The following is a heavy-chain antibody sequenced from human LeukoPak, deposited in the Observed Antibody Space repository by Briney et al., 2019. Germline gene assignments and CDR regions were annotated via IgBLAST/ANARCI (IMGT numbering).Heavy chain of an antibody. V-gene: IGHV4-34*01. CDR3: ARGRYYYGSGPPI. D-gene: IGHD3-10*01. CDR1: GGSFSGYY. Sequence: SETLSLTCAVYGGSFSGYYWSWIRQPPGKGLEWIGEINHSGSTNYNPSLKSRVTISVDTSKNQFSLKLSSVTAADTAVYYCARGRYYYGSGPPIWGQGTLVTVSS. CDR2: INHSGST. J-gene: IGHJ4*02.